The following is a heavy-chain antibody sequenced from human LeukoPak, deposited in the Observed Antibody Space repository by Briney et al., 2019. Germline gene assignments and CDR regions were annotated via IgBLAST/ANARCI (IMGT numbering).Heavy chain of an antibody. Sequence: GASVKVSCKASGYTFTSYGISWVRQAPGQGLEWMGWISAYNGNTNYAQKLQGRVTMTTDTSTTTVYMDLTSLRSDDTAVYYCARTLSDSGLSYWGQGTLVTVSS. CDR2: ISAYNGNT. D-gene: IGHD2/OR15-2a*01. CDR1: GYTFTSYG. J-gene: IGHJ4*02. CDR3: ARTLSDSGLSY. V-gene: IGHV1-18*01.